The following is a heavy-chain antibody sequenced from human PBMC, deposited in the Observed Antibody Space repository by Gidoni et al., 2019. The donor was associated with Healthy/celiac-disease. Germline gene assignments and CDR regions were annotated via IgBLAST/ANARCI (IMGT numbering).Heavy chain of an antibody. CDR2: IYPGDSDT. J-gene: IGHJ4*02. CDR3: ARSVGCSSTSCYTKYYFDY. V-gene: IGHV5-51*01. D-gene: IGHD2-2*02. CDR1: GYSFTSYW. Sequence: KISCKGSGYSFTSYWIGWVRQMPRKGLAWMGIIYPGDSDTRYSPSFQGQVTISADKSISTAYLQWSSLKASDTAMYYCARSVGCSSTSCYTKYYFDYWGQGTLVTVSS.